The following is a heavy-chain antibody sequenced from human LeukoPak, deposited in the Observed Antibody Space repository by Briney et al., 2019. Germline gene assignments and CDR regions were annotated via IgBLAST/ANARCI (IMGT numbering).Heavy chain of an antibody. Sequence: SETLSLTCTVSGGSISSSSYYWGWIRQPPGKGLEWIGSIYYSGSTYYNPSLKSRVTISVDTSKNQFSLKLSSVTAADTAVYYCARGAYSSSWLRYYYYMDVWGKGTTVTVSS. V-gene: IGHV4-39*01. CDR3: ARGAYSSSWLRYYYYMDV. D-gene: IGHD6-13*01. J-gene: IGHJ6*03. CDR1: GGSISSSSYY. CDR2: IYYSGST.